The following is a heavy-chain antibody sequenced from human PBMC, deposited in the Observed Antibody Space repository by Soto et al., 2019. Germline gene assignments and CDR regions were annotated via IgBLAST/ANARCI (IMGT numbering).Heavy chain of an antibody. D-gene: IGHD3-22*01. CDR2: IYSGGST. Sequence: EVQLVESGGGLVQPGGSLRLSCAASGFTVSSNYMRWVRQAPGKGLEWVSVIYSGGSTYYAASVKGRFTISRDNSKNTLYLQMNSLRAEDTAVYYCARASRNYYDSSGYLYYFDYWGQGTLVTVSS. J-gene: IGHJ4*02. CDR1: GFTVSSNY. V-gene: IGHV3-66*01. CDR3: ARASRNYYDSSGYLYYFDY.